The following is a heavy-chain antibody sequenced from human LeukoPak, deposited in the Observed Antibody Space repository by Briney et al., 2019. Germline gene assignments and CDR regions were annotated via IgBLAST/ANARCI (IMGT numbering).Heavy chain of an antibody. J-gene: IGHJ3*02. CDR3: AKELEPIGDFVQGGAFDI. CDR2: ISGSGGST. D-gene: IGHD4-17*01. Sequence: PGGSLRLSCAASGFTFSSYAMSWVRQAPGKGLDWVSTISGSGGSTYYADSVKGRFTISRDNSKNTLYLQMNSLRAEDTAVYYCAKELEPIGDFVQGGAFDIWGQGTMVTVSS. CDR1: GFTFSSYA. V-gene: IGHV3-23*01.